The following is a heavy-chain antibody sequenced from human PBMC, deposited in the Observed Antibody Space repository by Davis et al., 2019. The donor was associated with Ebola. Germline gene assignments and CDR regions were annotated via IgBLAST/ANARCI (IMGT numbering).Heavy chain of an antibody. J-gene: IGHJ4*02. CDR1: GISFSDYW. CDR3: ARDPAFSSFDY. D-gene: IGHD6-6*01. Sequence: PGGSLRLSCVASGISFSDYWMSWVRQVPGKGLEFVANVNPSGSEKSYVQSVKGRFIISRDNTKNSLYLQMNSLRADDTAVYYCARDPAFSSFDYWGQGSLVTVSA. CDR2: VNPSGSEK. V-gene: IGHV3-7*03.